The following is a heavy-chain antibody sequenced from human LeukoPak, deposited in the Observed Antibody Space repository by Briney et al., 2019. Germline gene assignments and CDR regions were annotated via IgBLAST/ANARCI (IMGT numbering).Heavy chain of an antibody. J-gene: IGHJ4*02. V-gene: IGHV1-69*13. D-gene: IGHD1-26*01. CDR3: ARYGSFPTGFDY. Sequence: SVKVSCKASGGTFSSYAISWVRQAPGQGLEWMGGIIPIFGTANYAQKFQGRVTITADESTSTAYMELSSLRSEDTAVYYCARYGSFPTGFDYWGQGTLVTVSS. CDR2: IIPIFGTA. CDR1: GGTFSSYA.